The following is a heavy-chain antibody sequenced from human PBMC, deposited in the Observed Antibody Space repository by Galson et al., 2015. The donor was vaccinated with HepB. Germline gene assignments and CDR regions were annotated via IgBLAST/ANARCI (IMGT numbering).Heavy chain of an antibody. CDR3: AWIQYDSSGYYYYFDL. Sequence: PALVKPTQTLTLTCTFSVFSLSTRGMCVSWIRQPPGKALEWLARIDWGDDKYYSTSLKTRLTISKDTSKNQVVRTMTNMDPVDTATYYCAWIQYDSSGYYYYFDLWGRGTLVTVSS. CDR2: IDWGDDK. D-gene: IGHD3-22*01. CDR1: VFSLSTRGMC. J-gene: IGHJ2*01. V-gene: IGHV2-70*11.